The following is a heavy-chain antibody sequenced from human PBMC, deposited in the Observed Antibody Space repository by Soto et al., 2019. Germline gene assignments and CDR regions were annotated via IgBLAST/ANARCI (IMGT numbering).Heavy chain of an antibody. J-gene: IGHJ4*02. CDR3: ARRARGQPSDY. CDR1: GFTFSNSA. V-gene: IGHV3-23*01. D-gene: IGHD1-1*01. CDR2: ISSDGGGT. Sequence: GGSLRLSCAASGFTFSNSAMSWVRQAPGEGLEWVSTISSDGGGTYYADSVKGRFTTSRDNAKNTLYLQMNSLRAEDTAVYYCARRARGQPSDYWRQGTLVTVSS.